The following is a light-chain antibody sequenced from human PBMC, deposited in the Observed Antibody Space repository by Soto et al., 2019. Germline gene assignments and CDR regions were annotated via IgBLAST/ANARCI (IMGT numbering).Light chain of an antibody. Sequence: DIQMTQSPSTLSASVGDRVTITCRASQSISAWLAWYQQKPGEAPTLLIYDASSLESGVPSRFSGGGSETEFTLTISSLQTGDVATYYCQHYHDYPWTFGQGTKVEIK. J-gene: IGKJ1*01. V-gene: IGKV1-5*01. CDR2: DAS. CDR1: QSISAW. CDR3: QHYHDYPWT.